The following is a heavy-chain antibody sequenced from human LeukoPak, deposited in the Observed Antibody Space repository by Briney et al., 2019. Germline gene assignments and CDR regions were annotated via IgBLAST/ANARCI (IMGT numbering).Heavy chain of an antibody. CDR2: IYPGDSDT. CDR1: GYSFTSYW. J-gene: IGHJ4*02. V-gene: IGHV5-51*01. Sequence: GGSLRLSCKGSGYSFTSYWIGWVRQMPGKGLEWMGIIYPGDSDTRYSPSFQGQVTISADKSISTAYLQWSSLKASDTAMYYCARSTQWLVQYYFDYWGQGTLVTVSS. D-gene: IGHD6-19*01. CDR3: ARSTQWLVQYYFDY.